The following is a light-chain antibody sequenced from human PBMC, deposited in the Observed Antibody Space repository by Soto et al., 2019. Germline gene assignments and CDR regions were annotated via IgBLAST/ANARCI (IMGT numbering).Light chain of an antibody. CDR2: GNS. CDR1: SSNIGAGSD. V-gene: IGLV1-40*01. CDR3: QSYASSLSGYV. J-gene: IGLJ1*01. Sequence: QSVLTQPPSVSGAPGQRVTISCTGSSSNIGAGSDVHWYQQLPGTAPKLLIYGNSNRPSGVPDRFSGSKSGTSASLAITGLQAEYVADYYCQSYASSLSGYVFGTGTKLTVL.